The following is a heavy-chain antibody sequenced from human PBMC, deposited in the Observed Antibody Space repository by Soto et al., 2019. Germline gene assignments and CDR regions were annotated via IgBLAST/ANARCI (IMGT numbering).Heavy chain of an antibody. CDR2: TSSSVSTI. J-gene: IGHJ6*02. V-gene: IGHV3-11*01. CDR1: GFTFSDYY. Sequence: GGSLRLSCAASGFTFSDYYMSWIRQAPGKGLEWVSYTSSSVSTIYYADSVKGRFTISRDNAKNSLYLQMNSLRAEDTAVYYCATRTTGGYDHIYSYGMVVWGQGTMVTLSS. D-gene: IGHD5-12*01. CDR3: ATRTTGGYDHIYSYGMVV.